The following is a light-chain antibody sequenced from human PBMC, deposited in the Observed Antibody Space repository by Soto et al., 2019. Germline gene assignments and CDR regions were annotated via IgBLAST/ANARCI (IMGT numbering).Light chain of an antibody. Sequence: EIVLTQSPGTLSLSPGERATLFCRASQSVSSTYLACYQQKPGQAPRLLIYGASSRATGIPARFSGSGSGTDFTLTISRLEPDDFAVYYCQQYGNSPYSFGQGTKLEIK. CDR3: QQYGNSPYS. CDR1: QSVSSTY. CDR2: GAS. J-gene: IGKJ2*03. V-gene: IGKV3-20*01.